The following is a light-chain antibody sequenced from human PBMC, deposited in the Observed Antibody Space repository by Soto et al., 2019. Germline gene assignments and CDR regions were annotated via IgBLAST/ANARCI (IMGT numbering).Light chain of an antibody. CDR2: GAT. CDR1: QNVLSD. J-gene: IGKJ1*01. Sequence: EIRLTQSPATLSVSPGETATLSCRASQNVLSDLAWYQQKPGQAPRLLVYGATTRATDAPAKFRGSGSGTEFSLTISSLQSEDYGTYYCQQYRGWPRTFGQGSKVEI. CDR3: QQYRGWPRT. V-gene: IGKV3-15*01.